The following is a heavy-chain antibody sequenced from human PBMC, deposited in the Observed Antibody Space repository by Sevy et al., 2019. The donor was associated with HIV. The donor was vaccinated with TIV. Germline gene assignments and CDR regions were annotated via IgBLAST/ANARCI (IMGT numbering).Heavy chain of an antibody. Sequence: GGSLRLSCAATAFTFSSYDMHWVRQVAGIGLEWVSSIGLSGDTYFAGSVKGRFTISRDNVKNYLYLQMSSLRAGDTAVYYCARETAADAFDVWGQRTFVTVSS. CDR2: IGLSGDT. CDR1: AFTFSSYD. V-gene: IGHV3-13*01. D-gene: IGHD6-13*01. CDR3: ARETAADAFDV. J-gene: IGHJ3*01.